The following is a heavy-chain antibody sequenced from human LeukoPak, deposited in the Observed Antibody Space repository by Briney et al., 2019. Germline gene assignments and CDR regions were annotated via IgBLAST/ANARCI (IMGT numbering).Heavy chain of an antibody. V-gene: IGHV3-21*01. CDR1: GFTFSSYS. J-gene: IGHJ3*02. D-gene: IGHD3-22*01. Sequence: GGSLRLSCAASGFTFSSYSMNWARQAPGKGLEWVSSISSSSSYIYYADSVKGRFTISRDNAKNSLYLQMNSLRAEDTAVYYCARLGDYYDSRSGAFDIWGQGTMVTVSS. CDR2: ISSSSSYI. CDR3: ARLGDYYDSRSGAFDI.